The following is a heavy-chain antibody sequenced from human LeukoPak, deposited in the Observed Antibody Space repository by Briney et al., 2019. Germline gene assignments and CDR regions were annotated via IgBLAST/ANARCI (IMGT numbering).Heavy chain of an antibody. CDR2: IKEDGSEK. CDR3: ARDRGAVAGRGGGYYFDY. CDR1: GFIFNDYW. V-gene: IGHV3-7*01. D-gene: IGHD6-19*01. Sequence: GGSLRLSCAVSGFIFNDYWMAWVRQAPGKGLEWVANIKEDGSEKYYVDSVKGRFTISRDIAKNSLYLQMNSLRAEDTAVYYCARDRGAVAGRGGGYYFDYWGQGTLVTVSS. J-gene: IGHJ4*02.